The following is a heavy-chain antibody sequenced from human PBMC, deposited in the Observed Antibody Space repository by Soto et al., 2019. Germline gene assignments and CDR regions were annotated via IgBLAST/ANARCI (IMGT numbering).Heavy chain of an antibody. CDR3: ARDEMVVATGSRTWHYYDGMDV. CDR2: IIPIFGTA. J-gene: IGHJ6*02. V-gene: IGHV1-69*12. Sequence: QVQLVQSGAEVKKPGSSVKVSCKSSGGTFSTYAISWVRQAPGQGLEWMGGIIPIFGTANYAQKFQGRVTITADESTTTAYMELISLRSEDAVVYYCARDEMVVATGSRTWHYYDGMDVWGQGTTVTVSS. CDR1: GGTFSTYA. D-gene: IGHD2-15*01.